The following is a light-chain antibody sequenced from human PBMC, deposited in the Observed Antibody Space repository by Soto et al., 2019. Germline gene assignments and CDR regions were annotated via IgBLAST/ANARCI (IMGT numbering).Light chain of an antibody. CDR3: QQANSFPLT. V-gene: IGKV1D-12*01. J-gene: IGKJ4*01. CDR2: TTS. CDR1: QGINNW. Sequence: DIQMTQSPSSVSASVGDRVTITCRASQGINNWLAWYQQKPGKAPKLLIYTTSSLQSGVTSRFSGSGSETDITLTSSSLQPEDSGTYSCQQANSFPLTFGGATHAEIK.